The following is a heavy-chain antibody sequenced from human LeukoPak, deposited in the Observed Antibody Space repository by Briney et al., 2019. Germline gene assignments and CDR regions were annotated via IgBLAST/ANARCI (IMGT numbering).Heavy chain of an antibody. D-gene: IGHD6-19*01. CDR1: GGSISSHF. Sequence: PSETLSLTCTVSGGSISSHFWSWIRQPPGKELEWIGYSYYSGSTYYNPSLKSRITISVDTSNNQFSLRMSSVTAADTAVYYCAREAGVPVAGFDYWGQGTLVTVSS. CDR2: SYYSGST. CDR3: AREAGVPVAGFDY. V-gene: IGHV4-59*11. J-gene: IGHJ4*02.